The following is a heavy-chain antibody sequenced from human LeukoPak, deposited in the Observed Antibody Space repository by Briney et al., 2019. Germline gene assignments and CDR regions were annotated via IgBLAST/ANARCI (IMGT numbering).Heavy chain of an antibody. Sequence: GGSLSLSCGPSGFPFRSYGMHWARHAPGRGRVGVAVIWHDGSNAYYADSVKGRFTISRDNSQNTVYLQMSSLRAEDTAIYYCAREPVAAVDLEYFQHWSQGTLDPVSS. CDR3: AREPVAAVDLEYFQH. CDR2: IWHDGSNA. CDR1: GFPFRSYG. D-gene: IGHD6-13*01. V-gene: IGHV3-33*01. J-gene: IGHJ1*01.